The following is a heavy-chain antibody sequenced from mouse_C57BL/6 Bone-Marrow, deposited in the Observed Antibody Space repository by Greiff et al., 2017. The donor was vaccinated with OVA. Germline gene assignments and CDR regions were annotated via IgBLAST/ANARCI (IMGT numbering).Heavy chain of an antibody. CDR2: INYDGSST. J-gene: IGHJ1*03. Sequence: EVMLVESEGGLVQPGSSMKLSCTASGFTFSDYYMAWVRQVPEKGLEWVANINYDGSSTYYLDSLKSRFIISRANAKNILYLQMSSLKSEDTATYYCARDLWYFDVWGTGTTVTVSS. V-gene: IGHV5-16*01. CDR3: ARDLWYFDV. CDR1: GFTFSDYY.